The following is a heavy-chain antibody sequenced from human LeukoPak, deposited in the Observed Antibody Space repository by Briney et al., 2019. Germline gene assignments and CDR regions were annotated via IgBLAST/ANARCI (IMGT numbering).Heavy chain of an antibody. CDR2: IYTSGST. CDR3: ARVIVDDV. V-gene: IGHV4-61*02. J-gene: IGHJ6*04. D-gene: IGHD2-15*01. CDR1: GGSISSGSYY. Sequence: SETLSLTCTVSGGSISSGSYYWSWIRQPAGKGLEWIGRIYTSGSTNYNPSLKSRVTISVDKSKNQFSLKLSSVTAADTAVYYCARVIVDDVWGKGTTVTVSS.